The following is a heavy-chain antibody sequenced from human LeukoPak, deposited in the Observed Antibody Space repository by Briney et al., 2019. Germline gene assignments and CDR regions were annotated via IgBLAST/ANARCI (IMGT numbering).Heavy chain of an antibody. V-gene: IGHV4-59*12. J-gene: IGHJ4*02. CDR3: ARDEGIAAPSDY. CDR1: GGSISSYY. D-gene: IGHD6-13*01. Sequence: SETLSLTCTVSGGSISSYYWSWIRQPPGKGLEWIGYIYYSGSTYYNPSLKSRVTISVDTSKNQFSLKLSSVTAADTAVYYCARDEGIAAPSDYWGQGTLVTVSS. CDR2: IYYSGST.